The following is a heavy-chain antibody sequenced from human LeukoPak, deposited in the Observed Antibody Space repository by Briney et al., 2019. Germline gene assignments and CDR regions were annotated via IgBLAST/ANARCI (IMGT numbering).Heavy chain of an antibody. V-gene: IGHV3-74*01. D-gene: IGHD5-18*01. CDR3: AKRIQSAMATGY. J-gene: IGHJ4*02. CDR1: GFTFSSYW. Sequence: GGSLRLSCAASGFTFSSYWMHWVRQVPGKGLVWVSRINSDGSSRSYVDSVMGRFTISRDNAKNTLYLQLDSLRAEDTAVYYCAKRIQSAMATGYWGQGTLVTVSS. CDR2: INSDGSSR.